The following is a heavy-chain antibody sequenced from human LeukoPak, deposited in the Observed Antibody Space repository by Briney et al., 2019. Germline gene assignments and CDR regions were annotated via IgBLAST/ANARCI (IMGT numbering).Heavy chain of an antibody. Sequence: GGSLRLSCEGSGFTFRDYQMSWIRQAPGKGLEWISYIHANPKTIYYADSAKGRFTISRDNAKNTLYLQMNSLRAEDTAVYYCAKDKGTYYYDSSGYHDYWGQGTLVTVSS. CDR3: AKDKGTYYYDSSGYHDY. CDR1: GFTFRDYQ. J-gene: IGHJ4*02. CDR2: IHANPKTI. V-gene: IGHV3-11*01. D-gene: IGHD3-22*01.